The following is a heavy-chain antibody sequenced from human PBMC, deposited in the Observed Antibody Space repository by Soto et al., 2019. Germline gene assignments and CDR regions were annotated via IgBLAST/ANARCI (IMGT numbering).Heavy chain of an antibody. CDR1: DGSISNYY. Sequence: QVQLQESGPGLVKPSETLSLTCSVADGSISNYYWSWIRQPPGKGLAWIGQIHYTGRTNYNPSLESRVTMSVDTSKTLFSLRLTSVTAADTAVYYCARDRYGGNSFWYFNVWGRGTLVTVSS. CDR3: ARDRYGGNSFWYFNV. J-gene: IGHJ2*01. CDR2: IHYTGRT. D-gene: IGHD4-17*01. V-gene: IGHV4-59*01.